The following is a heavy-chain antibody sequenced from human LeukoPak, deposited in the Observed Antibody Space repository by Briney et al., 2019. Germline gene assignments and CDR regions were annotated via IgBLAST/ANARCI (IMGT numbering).Heavy chain of an antibody. J-gene: IGHJ3*02. CDR1: EFTFSSHA. Sequence: GGSLRLSCVASEFTFSSHAMSWVRQAPGKGLEWVSTSNSGGNTYYAGSVKARFSISSDNSKDTLYLQMDSLRVDDTAVYYCARYITGPNTAFDIWGQGTRVTVSS. CDR3: ARYITGPNTAFDI. CDR2: SNSGGNT. D-gene: IGHD1-1*01. V-gene: IGHV3-23*01.